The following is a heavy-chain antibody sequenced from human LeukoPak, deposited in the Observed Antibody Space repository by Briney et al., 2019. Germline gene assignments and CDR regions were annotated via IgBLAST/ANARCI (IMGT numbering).Heavy chain of an antibody. CDR3: ARGCCLLEY. V-gene: IGHV4-34*01. J-gene: IGHJ4*02. Sequence: PSETLSLTCAVYGGSFSGYYWSWIRQPPGKGLEWIGEINHSGSTNYNPSLKSRVTISVDTSKNQFSLKLSSVTAADTAVYCCARGCCLLEYWGQGTPVAVSS. D-gene: IGHD5/OR15-5a*01. CDR1: GGSFSGYY. CDR2: INHSGST.